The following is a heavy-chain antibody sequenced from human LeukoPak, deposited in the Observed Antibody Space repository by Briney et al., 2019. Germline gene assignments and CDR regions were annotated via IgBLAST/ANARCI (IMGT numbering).Heavy chain of an antibody. Sequence: SETLSLTCSVSGGSISSNYWSWIRQPPGKGLEWIGYIYYTGSTKYNPSLKSRVTISVDTSKNQFSLKLSSVTAADTAIYYCARLRTYGNSPNWFDPWGQGTLVTVSS. CDR2: IYYTGST. J-gene: IGHJ5*02. V-gene: IGHV4-59*01. CDR1: GGSISSNY. D-gene: IGHD1-7*01. CDR3: ARLRTYGNSPNWFDP.